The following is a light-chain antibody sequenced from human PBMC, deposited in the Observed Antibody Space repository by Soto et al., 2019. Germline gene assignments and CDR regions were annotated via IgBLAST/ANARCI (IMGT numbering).Light chain of an antibody. CDR1: QSISTY. CDR3: RQET. J-gene: IGKJ1*01. Sequence: EIVLTQSPATLSLSPGESATLSCRASQSISTYLAWYQQKPGQAPRLLMYEASNRATGVPPRFSGSGSGTDFTLTISSLEPEDFVVYYCRQETFGQGTKVEIK. CDR2: EAS. V-gene: IGKV3-11*01.